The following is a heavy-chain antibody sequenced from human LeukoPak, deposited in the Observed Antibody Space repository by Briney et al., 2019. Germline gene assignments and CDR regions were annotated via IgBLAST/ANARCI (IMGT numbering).Heavy chain of an antibody. CDR1: GFTFSSYS. V-gene: IGHV3-21*01. CDR3: ARDGVATIELAY. D-gene: IGHD5-12*01. CDR2: ISSSSSYI. J-gene: IGHJ4*02. Sequence: GGSLRLSCAASGFTFSSYSMNWVRQAPGKGLEWVSSISSSSSYIYYADSVKGRFTISRDNAKNSLYLQMNSLRAEDTAVYYCARDGVATIELAYWGQGTLVTVSS.